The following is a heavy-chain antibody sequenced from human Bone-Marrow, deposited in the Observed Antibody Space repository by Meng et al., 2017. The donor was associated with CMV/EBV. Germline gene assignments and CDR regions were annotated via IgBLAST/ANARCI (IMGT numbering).Heavy chain of an antibody. Sequence: ASVKVSCKASGYTFSSSDINWVRQATGQGLQWMGWLNPNSDKTVYAQKFQGRVTMTRNTPISTVYMELSSLRFEDTAVYYCARGRWKLRFWCDPWGQGTLVTVYS. J-gene: IGHJ5*02. CDR1: GYTFSSSD. D-gene: IGHD4-23*01. CDR2: LNPNSDKT. CDR3: ARGRWKLRFWCDP. V-gene: IGHV1-8*02.